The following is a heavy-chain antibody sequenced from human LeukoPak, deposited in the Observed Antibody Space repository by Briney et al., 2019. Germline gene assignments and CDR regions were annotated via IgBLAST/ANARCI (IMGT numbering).Heavy chain of an antibody. Sequence: SETLSLTCAVYGGSFRGYYWSWIRQPPGKGLEWIGEINHSGSTNYNPSLKSRVTISVDTSKYQFSLKLSSVTAADTAVYYCARGGITIFGVVIILNWFDPWGQGTLVTVSS. J-gene: IGHJ5*02. CDR1: GGSFRGYY. D-gene: IGHD3-3*01. V-gene: IGHV4-34*01. CDR2: INHSGST. CDR3: ARGGITIFGVVIILNWFDP.